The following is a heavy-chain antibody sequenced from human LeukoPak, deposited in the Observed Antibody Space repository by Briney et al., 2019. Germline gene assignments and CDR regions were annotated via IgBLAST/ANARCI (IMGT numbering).Heavy chain of an antibody. Sequence: PGGSLRLSCAASGFTFSSYAMHWVRQAPGKGLEWVAVISHDGSNKYYADFVKGRFTISRDNSKNTLYLQMNSLRAEDTAVYYCARASPLYYYDSSGYIGAFDIWGQGTMVTVSS. J-gene: IGHJ3*02. CDR2: ISHDGSNK. CDR1: GFTFSSYA. D-gene: IGHD3-22*01. V-gene: IGHV3-30-3*01. CDR3: ARASPLYYYDSSGYIGAFDI.